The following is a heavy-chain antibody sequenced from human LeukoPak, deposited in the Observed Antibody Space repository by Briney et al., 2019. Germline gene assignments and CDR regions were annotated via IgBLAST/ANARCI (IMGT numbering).Heavy chain of an antibody. J-gene: IGHJ3*02. CDR3: ARDRNSGSSLDI. CDR2: IYPYSVDT. D-gene: IGHD6-6*01. Sequence: ASVKVSCKASGYTFTGYYIHWVRQAPGQGLEWMGWIYPYSVDTNYAQNFQGRVTMTRDTSISTAYMELSSLKSDDTAVYYCARDRNSGSSLDIWGQGTMLTVSS. V-gene: IGHV1-2*02. CDR1: GYTFTGYY.